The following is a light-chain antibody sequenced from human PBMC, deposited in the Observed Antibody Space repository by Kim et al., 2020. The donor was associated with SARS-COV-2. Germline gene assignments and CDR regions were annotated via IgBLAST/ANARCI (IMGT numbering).Light chain of an antibody. CDR1: QSVNNY. CDR2: EAS. V-gene: IGKV3-11*01. CDR3: QQRSDWPIT. J-gene: IGKJ5*01. Sequence: EIVLTQSPATLSLSPGDRVTLSCRASQSVNNYLAWYQRKPGQVPRLLIYEASYRATGVPARFSGSWSGTDFTLTISSLEPEDFAVYFCQQRSDWPITFGQGTRLEIK.